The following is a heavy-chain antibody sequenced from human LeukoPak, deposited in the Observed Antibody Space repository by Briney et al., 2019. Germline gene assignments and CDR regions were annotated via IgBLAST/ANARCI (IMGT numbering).Heavy chain of an antibody. Sequence: GGSLKLSCAASGFTFSGSVMHWVRQAAGKGLEWVGRIRSKRNNYATAYAASVKGGFTISRDDSKNTVYLRMDSLKTEDTALYYCSRLEDTSPIEVALDIWGQGTVVTVSS. D-gene: IGHD2-2*01. CDR1: GFTFSGSV. CDR3: SRLEDTSPIEVALDI. CDR2: IRSKRNNYAT. V-gene: IGHV3-73*01. J-gene: IGHJ3*02.